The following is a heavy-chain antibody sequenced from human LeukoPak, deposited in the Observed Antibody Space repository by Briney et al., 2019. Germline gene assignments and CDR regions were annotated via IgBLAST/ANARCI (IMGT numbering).Heavy chain of an antibody. CDR2: INHSGST. D-gene: IGHD1-26*01. V-gene: IGHV4-34*01. CDR3: ARSKWGAFDI. CDR1: GGSFSGYY. Sequence: SETLSLTCAVYGGSFSGYYWSWTRQPPGKGLEWIGEINHSGSTNYNPSLKSRVTISVDTSKNQFSLKLSSVTAADTAVYYCARSKWGAFDIWGQGTMVTVSS. J-gene: IGHJ3*02.